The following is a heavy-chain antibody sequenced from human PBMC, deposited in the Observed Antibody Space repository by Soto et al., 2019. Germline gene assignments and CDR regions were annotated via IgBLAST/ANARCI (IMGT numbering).Heavy chain of an antibody. CDR3: AKDIGSGYDYRYYFDY. CDR2: ISWNSGSI. V-gene: IGHV3-9*01. Sequence: PGGSLRLSCAASGFTFDDYAMHWVRQAPGKGLEWVSGISWNSGSIGYADSVKGRFTISRDNAKNSLYLQMNSLRAEDTALYYCAKDIGSGYDYRYYFDYWGQGTLVTVSS. J-gene: IGHJ4*02. CDR1: GFTFDDYA. D-gene: IGHD5-12*01.